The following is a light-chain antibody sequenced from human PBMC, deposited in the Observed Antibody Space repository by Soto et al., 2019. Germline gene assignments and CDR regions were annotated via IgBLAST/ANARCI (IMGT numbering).Light chain of an antibody. CDR3: CSYAGSSTLV. V-gene: IGLV2-23*02. J-gene: IGLJ3*02. CDR2: EVS. Sequence: QSALTQPASVSGSPGQSITISCTGTSSDVGSYNLVSWYQQHPGKAPKLMIYEVSKRPSEISNRFSGSKSGNTASLTISGLQAEDEADYYCCSYAGSSTLVFGGGTQLTVL. CDR1: SSDVGSYNL.